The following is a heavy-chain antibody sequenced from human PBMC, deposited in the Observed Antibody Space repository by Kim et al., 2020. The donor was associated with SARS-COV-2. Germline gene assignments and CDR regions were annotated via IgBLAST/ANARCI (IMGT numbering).Heavy chain of an antibody. CDR1: GFTFSRSA. CDR2: IGVSGDTT. CDR3: VKGESTFDF. V-gene: IGHV3-23*01. D-gene: IGHD3-10*01. J-gene: IGHJ4*02. Sequence: GGSLRLSCAASGFTFSRSAISWVRQAPGKGLEWVSSIGVSGDTTYYADSVKGRFTISRDNSKNTLYLQMNSLRAEDTAVYFCVKGESTFDFWGQGTLVTVSS.